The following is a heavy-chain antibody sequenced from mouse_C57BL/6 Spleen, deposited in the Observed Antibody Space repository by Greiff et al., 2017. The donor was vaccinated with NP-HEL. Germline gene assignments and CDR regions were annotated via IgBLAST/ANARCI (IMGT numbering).Heavy chain of an antibody. CDR3: ARPPYAMDY. CDR1: GYTFTDYY. J-gene: IGHJ4*01. CDR2: INPNNGGT. Sequence: VQLQQSGPELVKPGASVKISCKASGYTFTDYYMNWVKQSNGKSLEWIGDINPNNGGTSYNQKFKGKATLTVDKSSSTAYMELRSLTSEDSAVYYCARPPYAMDYWGQGTSVTVSS. V-gene: IGHV1-26*01.